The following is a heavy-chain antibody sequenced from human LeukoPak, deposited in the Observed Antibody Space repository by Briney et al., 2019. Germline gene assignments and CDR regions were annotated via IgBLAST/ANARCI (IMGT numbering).Heavy chain of an antibody. D-gene: IGHD6-13*01. CDR3: ARDNGIAAADY. V-gene: IGHV3-48*03. CDR1: GFTFSTYE. CDR2: ISSSGSTI. Sequence: GGSLRLSCAASGFTFSTYEMNWVRQAPGKGLEWVSYISSSGSTIYYADSVKGRFTISRDNAKNSLYLQMNSLRAEDTAVYYCARDNGIAAADYWGQGTLVTVSS. J-gene: IGHJ4*02.